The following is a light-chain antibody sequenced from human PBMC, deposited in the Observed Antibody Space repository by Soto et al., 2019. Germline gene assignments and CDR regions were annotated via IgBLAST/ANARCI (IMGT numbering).Light chain of an antibody. CDR2: DVS. CDR1: SSDVGAYKY. CDR3: CSYADNYTFV. V-gene: IGLV2-11*01. J-gene: IGLJ2*01. Sequence: QSVLTQPRSVSGSPGQSVTISCTGTSSDVGAYKYVSWYQQHPGKAPKLMIYDVSKRPSGVPDRFSGSKSGNTASLTISGLQAEDEADYYCCSYADNYTFVFGGGTKLTVL.